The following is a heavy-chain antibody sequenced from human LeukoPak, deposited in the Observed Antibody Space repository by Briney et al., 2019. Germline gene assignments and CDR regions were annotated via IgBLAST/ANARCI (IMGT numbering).Heavy chain of an antibody. CDR3: ARAPQRSYQHNWFDP. CDR1: GGSFSGYY. V-gene: IGHV4-34*01. CDR2: INHSGRT. J-gene: IGHJ5*02. Sequence: PSETLSLTCAVYGGSFSGYYWSWIRQSPDKGLEWIGEINHSGRTNYNPSLKSRVTISIDTSKNQFSLKLSSVTAADTAVYYCARAPQRSYQHNWFDPWGQGTLVTVSS. D-gene: IGHD2-21*01.